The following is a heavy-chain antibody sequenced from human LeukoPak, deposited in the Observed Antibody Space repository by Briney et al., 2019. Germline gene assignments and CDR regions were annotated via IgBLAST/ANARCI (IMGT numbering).Heavy chain of an antibody. Sequence: GGSLRLSCAASGFSFSSHWMHWVRQTPGKGLVWVARINGDGTTSSHADSVKGRFTISRDNAKNSLYLQMDSLRVEGTAFYYCARDLAYSRLDYWGQGTLVTVSS. CDR3: ARDLAYSRLDY. CDR1: GFSFSSHW. V-gene: IGHV3-74*01. CDR2: INGDGTTS. J-gene: IGHJ4*02. D-gene: IGHD5-18*01.